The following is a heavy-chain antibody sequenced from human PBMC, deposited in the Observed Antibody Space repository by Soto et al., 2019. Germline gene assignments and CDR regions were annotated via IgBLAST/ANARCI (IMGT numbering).Heavy chain of an antibody. CDR3: ARDHQQTTVNTRSFWYFGL. D-gene: IGHD4-17*01. J-gene: IGHJ2*01. CDR1: GYTFTGYY. V-gene: IGHV1-2*04. CDR2: INPNSGGT. Sequence: QVQLVQSGAEVKKPGASVKVSCKASGYTFTGYYIHWVRQAPGQGLEWMGWINPNSGGTNYAQKFQGWVTMTRDTSITTAYMELRRLRYGDTAVYYCARDHQQTTVNTRSFWYFGLWGRGPMVTVSS.